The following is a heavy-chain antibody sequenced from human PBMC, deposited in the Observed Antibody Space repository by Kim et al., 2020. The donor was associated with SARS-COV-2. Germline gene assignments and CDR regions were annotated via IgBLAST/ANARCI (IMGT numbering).Heavy chain of an antibody. CDR1: GFTFSSYA. V-gene: IGHV3-23*01. Sequence: GGSLRLSCAASGFTFSSYAMTWVRQAPGKGLEWVASISGSGTDTLYVDSVKGRFTISRDNSKNTLYLQMNSLRVDETAIYYCAKVNRDSAYGDWFNPWG. CDR2: ISGSGTDT. J-gene: IGHJ5*02. CDR3: AKVNRDSAYGDWFNP. D-gene: IGHD5-12*01.